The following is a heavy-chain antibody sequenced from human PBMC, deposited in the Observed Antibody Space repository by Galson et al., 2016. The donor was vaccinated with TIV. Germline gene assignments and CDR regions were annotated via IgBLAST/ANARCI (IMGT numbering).Heavy chain of an antibody. CDR3: ALLGFGELPRV. CDR2: IIPLAATT. D-gene: IGHD3-10*01. V-gene: IGHV1-69*13. Sequence: SVKVSCKASGGTFRNYAIIWVRRAPGQGLEWMGGIIPLAATTNYAQKFQGRVTITADESKRTAYMELSSLTSKDTGVYFCALLGFGELPRVWGEGTTVTVSS. J-gene: IGHJ6*04. CDR1: GGTFRNYA.